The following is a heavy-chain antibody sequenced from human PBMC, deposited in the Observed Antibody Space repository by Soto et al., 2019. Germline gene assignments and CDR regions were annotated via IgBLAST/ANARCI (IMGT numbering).Heavy chain of an antibody. CDR3: AREEGNGYDSCDGWVDY. J-gene: IGHJ4*02. CDR1: GGTFSSYT. Sequence: QVQLVQSVAEVKKPGSSVNVSCKASGGTFSSYTISWVRQAPEQGLEWMGRIIPILGIANYAQKFQGKVTINAEKATSTDYTALSSLKSEDTAVYDCAREEGNGYDSCDGWVDYWGKGTLVNVSS. V-gene: IGHV1-69*08. D-gene: IGHD5-12*01. CDR2: IIPILGIA.